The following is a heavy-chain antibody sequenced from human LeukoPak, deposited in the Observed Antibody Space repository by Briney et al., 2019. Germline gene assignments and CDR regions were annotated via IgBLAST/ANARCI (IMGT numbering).Heavy chain of an antibody. CDR3: ARSAPYSYGYADDY. CDR2: MNPNSGNT. D-gene: IGHD5-18*01. V-gene: IGHV1-8*02. J-gene: IGHJ4*02. CDR1: GYSFTSYG. Sequence: VASVKVSCKASGYSFTSYGFNWVRQAPGQGLEWMGWMNPNSGNTGYAQKFQGRVTMTRNTSISTAYMELSSLRSEDAAVYYCARSAPYSYGYADDYWGQGTLVTVSS.